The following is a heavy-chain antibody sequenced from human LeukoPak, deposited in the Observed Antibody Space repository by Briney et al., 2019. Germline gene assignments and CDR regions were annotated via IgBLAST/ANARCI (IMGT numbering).Heavy chain of an antibody. CDR2: ISGSGGST. CDR3: AKDPGVLRYPAA. D-gene: IGHD3-9*01. J-gene: IGHJ5*02. CDR1: GFTFSSYA. V-gene: IGHV3-23*01. Sequence: GGSLRLSCAASGFTFSSYAMSWVRQAPGKGLEWVSAISGSGGSTYYADSVKGRLTISRDNSKNTLYLQMNSLRAEDTAVYYCAKDPGVLRYPAAWGQGTLVTVSS.